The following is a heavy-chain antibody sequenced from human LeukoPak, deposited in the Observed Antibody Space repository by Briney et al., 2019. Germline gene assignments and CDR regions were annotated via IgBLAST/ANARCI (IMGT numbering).Heavy chain of an antibody. CDR1: GGSISSYY. D-gene: IGHD2-8*01. CDR2: IYTSGST. Sequence: SETLSLTCTVSGGSISSYYWSRIRQPAGKGLEWIGRIYTSGSTNYNPSLKSRVTMSVDTSKNQFSLKLSSVTAADTAVYYCAREGCTNGVCYIANWFDPWGQGTLVTVSS. CDR3: AREGCTNGVCYIANWFDP. V-gene: IGHV4-4*07. J-gene: IGHJ5*02.